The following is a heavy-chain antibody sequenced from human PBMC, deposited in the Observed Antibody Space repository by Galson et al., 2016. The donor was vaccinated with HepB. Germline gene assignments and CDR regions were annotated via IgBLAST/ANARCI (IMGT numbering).Heavy chain of an antibody. V-gene: IGHV3-15*04. CDR1: GLTSINAW. CDR2: IEIQNEGGRR. J-gene: IGHJ4*02. Sequence: SLRLSCAASGLTSINAWINWVRLPPGKGLEWLGRIEIQNEGGRREYAVPVKGRFTFSRDESGDTVYLQMNDLKTEDTALYYCTTAPDYWGQGTLVTVSS. CDR3: TTAPDY.